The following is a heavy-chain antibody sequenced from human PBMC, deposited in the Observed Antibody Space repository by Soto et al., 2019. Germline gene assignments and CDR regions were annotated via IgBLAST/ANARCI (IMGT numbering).Heavy chain of an antibody. Sequence: GGSLRLSCAASGFIFSNYGMHWVRQAPGKGLEWVAIISYDGSGNYYADSVKGRFTISRDNSKNTLYLQMNSLRTEDTAVYYCAKDKPRQVVVAGMDDYWGQGTLVTVSS. V-gene: IGHV3-30*18. CDR2: ISYDGSGN. CDR1: GFIFSNYG. J-gene: IGHJ4*02. D-gene: IGHD6-19*01. CDR3: AKDKPRQVVVAGMDDY.